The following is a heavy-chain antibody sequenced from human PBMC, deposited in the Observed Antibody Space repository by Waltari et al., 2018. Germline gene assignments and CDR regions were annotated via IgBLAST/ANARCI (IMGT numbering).Heavy chain of an antibody. CDR3: ARHGYSHGNGDYFDY. D-gene: IGHD5-18*01. CDR2: IDPSDSDT. CDR1: GYSFTSYW. J-gene: IGHJ4*02. Sequence: EVQLVQSGAEVKKPGESLRISCKGSGYSFTSYWISWVRQMPGKGLAWMGRIDPSDSDTNYSPSFQGHVTISADKSISTAYLQWSSLKASDTAMYYCARHGYSHGNGDYFDYWGQGTLVTVSS. V-gene: IGHV5-10-1*03.